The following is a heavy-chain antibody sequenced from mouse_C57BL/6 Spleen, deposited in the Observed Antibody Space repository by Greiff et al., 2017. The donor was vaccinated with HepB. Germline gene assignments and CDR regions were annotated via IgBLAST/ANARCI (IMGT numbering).Heavy chain of an antibody. Sequence: VQLQQSGPELVKPGASVKISCKASGYAFSSSWMNWVKQRPGKGLEWIGRIYPGDGDTNYNGKFKGKATLTADKSSSTAYMQLSSLKSEDSAVYFCARSSAQAHFDYWGQGTTLTVSS. CDR1: GYAFSSSW. CDR3: ARSSAQAHFDY. J-gene: IGHJ2*01. V-gene: IGHV1-82*01. D-gene: IGHD3-2*02. CDR2: IYPGDGDT.